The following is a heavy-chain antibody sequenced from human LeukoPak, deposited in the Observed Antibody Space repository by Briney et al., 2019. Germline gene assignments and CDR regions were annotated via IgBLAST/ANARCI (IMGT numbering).Heavy chain of an antibody. CDR2: INHSGST. V-gene: IGHV4-34*01. CDR3: ARVPIVVVPAAILSAREIAFDI. CDR1: GFTVSSNY. D-gene: IGHD2-2*01. J-gene: IGHJ3*02. Sequence: GSLRLSCAASGFTVSSNYMSWVRQPPGKGLEWIGEINHSGSTNYNPSLKSRVTISVDTSKNQFSLKLSSVTAADTAVYYCARVPIVVVPAAILSAREIAFDIWGQGTMVTVSS.